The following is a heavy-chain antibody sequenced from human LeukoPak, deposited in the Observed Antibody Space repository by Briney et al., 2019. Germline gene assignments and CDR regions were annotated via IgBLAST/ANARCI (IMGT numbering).Heavy chain of an antibody. D-gene: IGHD4-17*01. J-gene: IGHJ5*02. CDR1: GVSISSYY. CDR3: ARETTVWVGLDP. CDR2: IHTAEST. Sequence: KSSETLSLTCTVSGVSISSYYWSWIRQPAGKALEWIGRIHTAESTNYNPSLKSRVTMSVDTSKNQFSLILSSVTAADTAVYYCARETTVWVGLDPWGQGTLVTVSS. V-gene: IGHV4-4*07.